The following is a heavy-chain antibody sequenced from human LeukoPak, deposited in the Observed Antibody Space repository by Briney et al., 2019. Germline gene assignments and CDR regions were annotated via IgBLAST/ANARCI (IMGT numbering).Heavy chain of an antibody. CDR2: TYCRSKWYN. Sequence: SQTPSLTCAISGDSVSSSSAAWNWIRQYPSRGLEWLGRTYCRSKWYNNYAVSVKSRITINPDTSKNQFSLQLNSVTPEDTAVYYCARGNEDFDYWGQGTLVTVSS. CDR3: ARGNEDFDY. J-gene: IGHJ4*02. V-gene: IGHV6-1*01. CDR1: GDSVSSSSAA.